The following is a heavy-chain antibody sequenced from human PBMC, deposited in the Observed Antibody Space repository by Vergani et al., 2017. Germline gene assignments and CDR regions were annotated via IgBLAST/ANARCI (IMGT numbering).Heavy chain of an antibody. CDR1: GESIRIGSNY. J-gene: IGHJ4*02. CDR2: IHTGGST. D-gene: IGHD2-15*01. CDR3: ARSRPYCTSGSCPAI. Sequence: QVKLQESVPGLLKPSQTLSLTCTVSGESIRIGSNYSSWIRQPAGKGPEWIGQIHTGGSTDLNPSFKSRVSISVDTSKSQFSLKLNSVTVADTAVYYCARSRPYCTSGSCPAIWGQGTLVTVSS. V-gene: IGHV4-61*02.